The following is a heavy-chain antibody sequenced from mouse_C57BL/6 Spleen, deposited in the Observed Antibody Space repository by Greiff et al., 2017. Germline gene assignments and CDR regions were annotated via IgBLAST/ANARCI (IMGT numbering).Heavy chain of an antibody. CDR2: INYDGSST. D-gene: IGHD2-1*01. CDR3: ARDHYGNYFDY. V-gene: IGHV5-16*01. CDR1: GFTFSDYY. J-gene: IGHJ2*01. Sequence: EVMLVESEGGLVQPGSSMKLSCTASGFTFSDYYMAWVRQVPEKGLEWVANINYDGSSTYYLDSLKSRFIISRDNAKNILYLQMSSLKSEDTATYYCARDHYGNYFDYWGQGTTLTVSS.